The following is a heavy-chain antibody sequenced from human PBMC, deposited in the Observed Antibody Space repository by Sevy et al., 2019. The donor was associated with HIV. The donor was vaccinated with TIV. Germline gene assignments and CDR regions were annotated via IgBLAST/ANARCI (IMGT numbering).Heavy chain of an antibody. D-gene: IGHD2-21*02. CDR2: INWNGGST. CDR1: GFTFDDYG. J-gene: IGHJ6*03. CDR3: ARHFGGNSSYYYYYYMDV. V-gene: IGHV3-20*04. Sequence: GGSLRLSCAASGFTFDDYGMSWVRQAPGKGLEWVSGINWNGGSTGYADSVKGRFTISRDNAKNSLYLQMNSLRAEDTALYYCARHFGGNSSYYYYYYMDVWGKGTTVTVSS.